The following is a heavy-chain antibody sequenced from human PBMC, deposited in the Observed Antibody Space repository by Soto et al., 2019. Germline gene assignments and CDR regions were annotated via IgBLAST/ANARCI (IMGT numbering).Heavy chain of an antibody. D-gene: IGHD2-21*01. V-gene: IGHV4-59*01. CDR1: GGSITSYN. J-gene: IGHJ5*02. CDR3: ARRAVVAVTGSLDNWLDP. CDR2: VYNSGST. Sequence: PSETLSLTSTVSGGSITSYNWNWLRQPPGKALEWIGYVYNSGSTNYNPSLKSRVTISVDTSKNQFSLKVNSATAADTAVYYCARRAVVAVTGSLDNWLDPWGQGILVTVSS.